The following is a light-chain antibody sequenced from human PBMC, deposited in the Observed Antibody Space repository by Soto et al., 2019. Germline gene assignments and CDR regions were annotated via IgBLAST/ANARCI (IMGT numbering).Light chain of an antibody. V-gene: IGLV1-44*01. CDR3: ASWDHSLNCWV. J-gene: IGLJ3*02. Sequence: QSVLTQPPSASGTPGQRVTISCFGSSSNIGRSNVNWFQQVPRTAPKLLIYRNNQRPSGVPDRFSGSKSGTSASLAISGLQSEDEADYYCASWDHSLNCWVFGEGTKLTVL. CDR1: SSNIGRSN. CDR2: RNN.